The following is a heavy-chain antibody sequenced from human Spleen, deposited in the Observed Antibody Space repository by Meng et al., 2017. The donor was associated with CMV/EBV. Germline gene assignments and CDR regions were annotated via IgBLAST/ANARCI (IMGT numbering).Heavy chain of an antibody. CDR1: GFTLSSYW. Sequence: LSLTCAASGFTLSSYWTHWVRQTPGKGLVWVARINSDGSSRSYADSVKGRFTISRDDAKNTLYLQMNSLRAEDTAVYYCASGIAVADYACGYWGQGTLVTVSS. CDR2: INSDGSSR. D-gene: IGHD6-13*01. CDR3: ASGIAVADYACGY. J-gene: IGHJ4*02. V-gene: IGHV3-74*01.